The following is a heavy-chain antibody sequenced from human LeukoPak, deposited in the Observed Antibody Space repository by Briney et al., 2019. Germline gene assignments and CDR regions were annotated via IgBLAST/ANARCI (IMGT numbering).Heavy chain of an antibody. CDR1: GFTFDDYA. Sequence: PGGSLRLSCAASGFTFDDYALHWVRQAPGKGLEWVSGISWNSGTIGYADSVKGRFTISRDNAKNSLYLQMNSLRAEDTALYYCAKDLTYGGLLDYWSQGTLVTVSS. J-gene: IGHJ4*02. V-gene: IGHV3-9*01. CDR2: ISWNSGTI. CDR3: AKDLTYGGLLDY. D-gene: IGHD5-12*01.